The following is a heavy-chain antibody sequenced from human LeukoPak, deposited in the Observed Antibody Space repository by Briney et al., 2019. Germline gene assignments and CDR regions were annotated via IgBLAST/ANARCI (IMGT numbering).Heavy chain of an antibody. Sequence: SETLSLTCTVSGASISTSRDYWGWIRQPPGKGLEWIGSIYYSGSTYYNPSLKSRVTISVDTSKNQFSLKLSSVTAADTAVYYCARVGQNLYYYYYMDVWGKGTTVTVSS. J-gene: IGHJ6*03. CDR2: IYYSGST. V-gene: IGHV4-39*07. D-gene: IGHD1-14*01. CDR1: GASISTSRDY. CDR3: ARVGQNLYYYYYMDV.